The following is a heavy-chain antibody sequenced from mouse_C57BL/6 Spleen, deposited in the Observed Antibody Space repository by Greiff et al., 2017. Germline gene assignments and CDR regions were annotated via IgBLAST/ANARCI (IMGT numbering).Heavy chain of an antibody. Sequence: EVQLQQSGAELVRPGASVKLSCTASGFNIKDDYMHWVKQRPEQGLEWIGWIDPENGDTEYASKFQGKATITADTSSNTAYLQLSSLTSADTAVYYCTTYRDYSWFAYWGQGTLVTVSA. CDR2: IDPENGDT. D-gene: IGHD1-1*01. CDR1: GFNIKDDY. CDR3: TTYRDYSWFAY. V-gene: IGHV14-4*01. J-gene: IGHJ3*01.